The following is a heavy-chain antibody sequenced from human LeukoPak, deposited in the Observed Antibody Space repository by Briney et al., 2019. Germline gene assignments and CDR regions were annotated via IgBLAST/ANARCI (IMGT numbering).Heavy chain of an antibody. CDR3: ADREAYYYGSGSRDDY. D-gene: IGHD3-10*01. V-gene: IGHV4-34*01. J-gene: IGHJ4*02. CDR2: INHSGST. CDR1: GGSFSGYY. Sequence: SETLSLTCAVYGGSFSGYYWSWIRQPPGKGLEWIGEINHSGSTNYNPSLKSRVTISVDTSKNQFSLKLSSVPAADTAVYYWADREAYYYGSGSRDDYWGQGTMVTVSS.